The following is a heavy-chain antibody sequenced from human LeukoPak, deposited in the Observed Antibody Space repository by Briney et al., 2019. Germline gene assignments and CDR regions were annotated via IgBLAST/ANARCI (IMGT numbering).Heavy chain of an antibody. J-gene: IGHJ4*02. D-gene: IGHD6-19*01. CDR3: ARGYSSGWADY. CDR1: GGSISSGGYS. Sequence: SQTLSLTCIFPGGSISSGGYSWSWIRQHPGKGLEWIGYIYYSGSTYYNPSLKSRVTISVDTSKNQFSLKLSSVTAADTAVYYCARGYSSGWADYWGQGTLVTVSS. CDR2: IYYSGST. V-gene: IGHV4-31*03.